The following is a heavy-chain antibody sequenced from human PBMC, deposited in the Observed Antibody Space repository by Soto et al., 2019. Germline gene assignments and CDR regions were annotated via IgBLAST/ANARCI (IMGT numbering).Heavy chain of an antibody. J-gene: IGHJ6*02. CDR2: TYYRSKWYN. CDR1: GDSVSSNSAA. CDR3: ARVLAAAGTSYYYYGMDV. Sequence: PSQTLSLTCAISGDSVSSNSAAWNWIRQSPSRGLEWLGRTYYRSKWYNDYAVSVKSRITINPDTSKNQFSLQLNSVTPEDTAVYYCARVLAAAGTSYYYYGMDVWGQGTTVTGSS. D-gene: IGHD6-13*01. V-gene: IGHV6-1*01.